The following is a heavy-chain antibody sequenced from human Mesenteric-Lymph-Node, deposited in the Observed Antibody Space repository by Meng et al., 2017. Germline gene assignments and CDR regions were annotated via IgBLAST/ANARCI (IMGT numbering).Heavy chain of an antibody. Sequence: QVQLQESGPGLVKPSETLPLTCTVSGGSITSKNWWTWVRQPPGKGLEWIGEISQRGSTNYNPSLKSRVTISLDKSKNQFFLTLNSVTAADTAVYYCARASYSWNLGDFWGQGTLVTVSS. CDR2: ISQRGST. V-gene: IGHV4-4*02. J-gene: IGHJ4*02. D-gene: IGHD1-20*01. CDR3: ARASYSWNLGDF. CDR1: GGSITSKNW.